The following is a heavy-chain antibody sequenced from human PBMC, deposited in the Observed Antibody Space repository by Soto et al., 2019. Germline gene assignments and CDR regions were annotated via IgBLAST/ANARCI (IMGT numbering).Heavy chain of an antibody. CDR2: MNPNSGNT. CDR3: ARWSINYYDSSGYYPHTDY. Sequence: ASVKVSCKASGYTFTSYDINWVRQATGQGLEWMGWMNPNSGNTGYAQKFQGRVTMTRNTSISTAYMGLSSLRSEDTAVYYCARWSINYYDSSGYYPHTDYWGQGTLVTVSS. CDR1: GYTFTSYD. J-gene: IGHJ4*02. V-gene: IGHV1-8*01. D-gene: IGHD3-22*01.